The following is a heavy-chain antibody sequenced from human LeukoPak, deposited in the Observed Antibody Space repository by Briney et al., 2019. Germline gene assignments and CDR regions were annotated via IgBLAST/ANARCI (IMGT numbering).Heavy chain of an antibody. CDR3: ARSSGTGTFSY. J-gene: IGHJ4*02. V-gene: IGHV4-34*01. CDR2: INHSGST. CDR1: GGSFSGYY. D-gene: IGHD6-25*01. Sequence: SETLSLTCVVYGGSFSGYYWNWIRQPPGKGLEWIGEINHSGSTNYNPSLKSRVTISVDTSKNQFSLKMSSVTAADTVVYYCARSSGTGTFSYWGQGTLVTVSS.